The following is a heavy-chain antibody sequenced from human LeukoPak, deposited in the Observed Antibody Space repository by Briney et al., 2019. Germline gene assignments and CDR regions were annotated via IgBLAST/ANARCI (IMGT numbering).Heavy chain of an antibody. V-gene: IGHV4-31*03. CDR1: GGSISSGGYY. D-gene: IGHD6-13*01. Sequence: SETLSLTCTVSGGSISSGGYYWSWIRQHPGKGLEWLGYIYYSGSTYYNPSLKSRVTISVDTSKNQFSLKLSSVTAADTAVYYCASPGIVAAGTDRGFDYWGQGTLVTVSS. CDR2: IYYSGST. J-gene: IGHJ4*02. CDR3: ASPGIVAAGTDRGFDY.